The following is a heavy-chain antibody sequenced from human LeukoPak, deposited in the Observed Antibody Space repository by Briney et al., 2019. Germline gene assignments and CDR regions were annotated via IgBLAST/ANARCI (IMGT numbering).Heavy chain of an antibody. Sequence: GSLRLSCAASGFTFSNYWMSWVRQPPGKGLEWIGEIDHSGSTNYSPSLKSRVAMSIDTSKNQFSLKLNSVTAADTAVYYCARGRSRFLVWWGQGTLVTVSS. CDR2: IDHSGST. J-gene: IGHJ4*02. CDR3: ARGRSRFLVW. V-gene: IGHV4-34*01. CDR1: GFTFSNYW. D-gene: IGHD3-3*01.